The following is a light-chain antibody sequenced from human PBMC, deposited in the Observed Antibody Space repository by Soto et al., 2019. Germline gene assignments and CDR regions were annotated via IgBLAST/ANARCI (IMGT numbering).Light chain of an antibody. CDR3: QRYNSYSEA. CDR2: KAS. Sequence: DIQMTQSPSTLSGSVGDRVTITCRASQTISSWLAWYQQKPVKAPKLLIYKASTLKSGVPSRFSGSGSVTEFTLTISSLQPDDFATYYCQRYNSYSEAFGQGTKVELK. J-gene: IGKJ1*01. V-gene: IGKV1-5*03. CDR1: QTISSW.